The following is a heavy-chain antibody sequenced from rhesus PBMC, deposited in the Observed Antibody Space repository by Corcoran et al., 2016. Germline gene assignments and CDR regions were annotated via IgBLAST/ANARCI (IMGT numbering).Heavy chain of an antibody. D-gene: IGHD3-16*01. CDR2: ISYSGSH. J-gene: IGHJ4*01. CDR1: GYSISSGYG. CDR3: ARDKRIVVVITGGFDY. Sequence: QLQLQESGPGLVKPSETLSLTCAVSGYSISSGYGWSWIRQPPGKELERIGYISYSGSHSHNPSLNGLVTNSRDTSKNQFSLKLSSVTAADTAVYYCARDKRIVVVITGGFDYWGQGVLVTVSS. V-gene: IGHV4-122*02.